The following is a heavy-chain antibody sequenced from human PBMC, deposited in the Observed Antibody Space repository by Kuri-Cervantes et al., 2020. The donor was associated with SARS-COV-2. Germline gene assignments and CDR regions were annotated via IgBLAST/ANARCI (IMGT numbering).Heavy chain of an antibody. CDR2: IIPILGTA. CDR3: ATGEPVPPHLQIARRPDFNS. CDR1: GGTFSSYA. Sequence: SVKVSCKASGGTFSSYAISWVRQAPGQGLEWMGRIIPILGTANYAQKFQGRVTITADKSTSTAYMELSSLRSEDTAVYYCATGEPVPPHLQIARRPDFNSWGQGTLVTVSS. J-gene: IGHJ4*02. V-gene: IGHV1-69*04. D-gene: IGHD1-26*01.